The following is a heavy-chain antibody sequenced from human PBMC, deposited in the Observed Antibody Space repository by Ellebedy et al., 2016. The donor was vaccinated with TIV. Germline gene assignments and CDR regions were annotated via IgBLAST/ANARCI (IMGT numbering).Heavy chain of an antibody. Sequence: GESLKISXAASGFLFSAYGINWIRLAPGKGPEWVSFISKSGDYTSYADSVKGRFTISRDNANSSLHLQMNSLRAEDTAVYFCVRQSAVAGRFYFDYWGQGTLVTVSS. J-gene: IGHJ4*02. CDR1: GFLFSAYG. V-gene: IGHV3-21*04. D-gene: IGHD6-19*01. CDR3: VRQSAVAGRFYFDY. CDR2: ISKSGDYT.